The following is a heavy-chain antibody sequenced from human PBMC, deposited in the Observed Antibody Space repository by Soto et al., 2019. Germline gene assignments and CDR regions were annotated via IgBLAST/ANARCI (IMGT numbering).Heavy chain of an antibody. J-gene: IGHJ4*02. CDR2: ISSTTNYI. CDR1: GFTFSSYG. V-gene: IGHV3-21*01. Sequence: GSLRLSCAASGFTFSSYGMHWVRQAPGKGLEWVSSISSTTNYIYYADSMKGRFTVSRDNAKNSVYLEMNSLSAEDTALYYCARESEDLTSNFDYWGQGTLVTVSS. CDR3: ARESEDLTSNFDY.